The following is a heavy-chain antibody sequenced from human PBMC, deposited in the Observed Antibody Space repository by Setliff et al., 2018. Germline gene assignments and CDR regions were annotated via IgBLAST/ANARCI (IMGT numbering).Heavy chain of an antibody. V-gene: IGHV3-11*04. Sequence: PGGSLRLSCAASGFSFSDNYMSWIRQAPGKGLEWVAYISSSGISIDYADSEKGRFIISRDNAKNSLSLQMNSLRVEETAVYYCVRDVAGGSHATYFDYWGQGTLVTVSS. CDR2: ISSSGISI. CDR3: VRDVAGGSHATYFDY. J-gene: IGHJ4*02. CDR1: GFSFSDNY. D-gene: IGHD1-26*01.